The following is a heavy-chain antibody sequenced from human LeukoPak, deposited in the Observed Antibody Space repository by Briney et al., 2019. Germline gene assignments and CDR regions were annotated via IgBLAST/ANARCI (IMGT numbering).Heavy chain of an antibody. J-gene: IGHJ4*02. V-gene: IGHV1-8*01. CDR2: INPYSGNT. D-gene: IGHD3-10*01. CDR3: ARGQGGSGSGSYYFDY. CDR1: GYTFTTYD. Sequence: ASVKVSCKASGYTFTTYDINWVRQATGQGLEWMGWINPYSGNTGYARKFQGRVTMTKNTSISTVHMELSSLRSEDTAVYFCARGQGGSGSGSYYFDYWGQGTLVTVSS.